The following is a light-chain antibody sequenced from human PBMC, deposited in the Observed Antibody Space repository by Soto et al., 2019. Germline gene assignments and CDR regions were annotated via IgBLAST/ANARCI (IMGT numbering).Light chain of an antibody. CDR3: QQYNDWPLT. J-gene: IGKJ1*01. CDR2: GAF. Sequence: EIVMTQSPVTLSVSPGARHTLSCRASQSVRSTLDWYQQKPGQAPSLLIYGAFTRATGIPARFSGSGSGTEFTLTISSLQSEDFELYYCQQYNDWPLTFGQGTKVDIK. CDR1: QSVRST. V-gene: IGKV3-15*01.